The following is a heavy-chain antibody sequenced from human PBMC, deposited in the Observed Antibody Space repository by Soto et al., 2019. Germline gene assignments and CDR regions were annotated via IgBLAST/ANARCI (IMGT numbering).Heavy chain of an antibody. V-gene: IGHV4-59*01. CDR3: AREGRRSFRVREYYYGVDV. J-gene: IGHJ6*02. CDR2: INYSGST. Sequence: QVQLQESGPGLVKPSETLSLTCTVSGDSISDYYWNWIREPPGKGPEWIGFINYSGSTNYNPSLKGRVTISVDRAKNQWSLKLSAVTAADTAGYYGAREGRRSFRVREYYYGVDVWGQGTTVTVSS. CDR1: GDSISDYY. D-gene: IGHD3-16*01.